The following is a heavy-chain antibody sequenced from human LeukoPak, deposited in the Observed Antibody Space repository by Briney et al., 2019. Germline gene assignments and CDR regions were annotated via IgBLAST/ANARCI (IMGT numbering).Heavy chain of an antibody. D-gene: IGHD4-23*01. V-gene: IGHV3-53*04. Sequence: GGSLRLSCAASGFTVSSNYMSWVRQAPGKGLEWVSVIYSGGSTCYADSVKGRFTISRHNSKNTLYLQMNSLRAEDTAVYYCARGVRQRYFDYWGQGTLVTVSS. CDR1: GFTVSSNY. CDR3: ARGVRQRYFDY. CDR2: IYSGGST. J-gene: IGHJ4*02.